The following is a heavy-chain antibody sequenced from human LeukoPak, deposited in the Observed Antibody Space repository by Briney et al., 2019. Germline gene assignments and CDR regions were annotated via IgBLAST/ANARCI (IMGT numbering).Heavy chain of an antibody. J-gene: IGHJ4*02. Sequence: ASVKVSCKASGYTFTNYGVSWVRQAPGQGLEWMGWISAYNGYTNYAQKFQGRVTMTRNTSISTAYMELSSLRSEDTAVYYCARGSLSGDWGQGTLVTVSS. D-gene: IGHD5-12*01. V-gene: IGHV1-18*01. CDR2: ISAYNGYT. CDR3: ARGSLSGD. CDR1: GYTFTNYG.